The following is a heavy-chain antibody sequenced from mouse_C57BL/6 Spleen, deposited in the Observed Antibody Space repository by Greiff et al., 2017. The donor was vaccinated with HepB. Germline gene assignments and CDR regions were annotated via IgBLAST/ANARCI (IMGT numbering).Heavy chain of an antibody. CDR3: ARIYYDYEAYYFDY. CDR1: GYSFTGYY. D-gene: IGHD2-4*01. Sequence: EVKLQESGPELVKPGASVKISCKASGYSFTGYYMNWVKQSPEKSLEWIGEINPSTGGTTYNQKFKAKATLTVDKSSSTAYMQLKSLTSEDSAVYYCARIYYDYEAYYFDYWGQGTTLTVSS. CDR2: INPSTGGT. J-gene: IGHJ2*01. V-gene: IGHV1-42*01.